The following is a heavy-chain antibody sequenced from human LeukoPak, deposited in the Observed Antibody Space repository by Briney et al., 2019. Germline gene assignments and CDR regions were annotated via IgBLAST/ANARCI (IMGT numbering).Heavy chain of an antibody. J-gene: IGHJ4*02. CDR3: ARDRSIVVVTAIPGY. Sequence: GGSLRLSCAASGLTFSSYAMHWVRQAPGKGLEWVAVISYDGSNKYYADSVKGRFTISRDNSKNTLYLQMNSLRAEDTAVYYCARDRSIVVVTAIPGYWGQGTLVTVSS. V-gene: IGHV3-30-3*01. CDR1: GLTFSSYA. D-gene: IGHD2-21*02. CDR2: ISYDGSNK.